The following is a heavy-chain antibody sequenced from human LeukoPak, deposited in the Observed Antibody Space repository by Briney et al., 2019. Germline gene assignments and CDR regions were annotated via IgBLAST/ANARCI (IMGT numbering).Heavy chain of an antibody. CDR3: AKDLTGESPL. Sequence: PGGSLRLSCAASGFTFSSYGMHWVRQAPGKGLEWVAVISYDGSNKYYADSVKGRFTISRDNSKNTLYLKMNSLRAEDTAVYYCAKDLTGESPLWGQGTLVTVSS. CDR2: ISYDGSNK. J-gene: IGHJ4*02. D-gene: IGHD7-27*01. V-gene: IGHV3-30*18. CDR1: GFTFSSYG.